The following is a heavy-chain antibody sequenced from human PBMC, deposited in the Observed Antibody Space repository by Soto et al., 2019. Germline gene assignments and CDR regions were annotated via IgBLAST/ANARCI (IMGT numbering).Heavy chain of an antibody. Sequence: QVQLQQWGAGLLKPSETLSLTCAVYGGSFSGYYWSWIRQPPGKGLEWIGEINHSGSTNYNPSLKSRGTISVDTSKNQFSLRLSSVTAADTAVYYCARGMLMYSSGWYRYYYGMDVWGQGTTVTGSS. CDR3: ARGMLMYSSGWYRYYYGMDV. J-gene: IGHJ6*02. CDR1: GGSFSGYY. V-gene: IGHV4-34*01. CDR2: INHSGST. D-gene: IGHD6-19*01.